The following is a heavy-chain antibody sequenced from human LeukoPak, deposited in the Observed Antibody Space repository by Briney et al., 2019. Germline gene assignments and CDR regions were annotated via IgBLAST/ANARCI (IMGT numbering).Heavy chain of an antibody. CDR3: ARVGAAALYYYYYMDV. V-gene: IGHV3-20*04. D-gene: IGHD6-13*01. CDR1: GFTFDDYG. Sequence: GGSLRLSCAASGFTFDDYGMSWVRQAPGKGLEWVSGINWNGGSTGYADSVKGRFTISRDNAKNSLYLQMNSLRAEDTALYYCARVGAAALYYYYYMDVWGKGTTVTVSS. J-gene: IGHJ6*03. CDR2: INWNGGST.